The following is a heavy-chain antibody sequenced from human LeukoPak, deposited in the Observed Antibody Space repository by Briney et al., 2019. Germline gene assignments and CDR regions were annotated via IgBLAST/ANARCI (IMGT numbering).Heavy chain of an antibody. J-gene: IGHJ4*02. Sequence: PGGSLRLSCAASGFTFSSYAMSWVRQAPRKGLEWVSAISGSGGSTYYADSVKGRFTISRDNSKNTLYLQMNSLRAEDTAVYYCAKAGGDYGLLFDYWGQGTLVTVSS. CDR3: AKAGGDYGLLFDY. CDR1: GFTFSSYA. D-gene: IGHD4-17*01. V-gene: IGHV3-23*01. CDR2: ISGSGGST.